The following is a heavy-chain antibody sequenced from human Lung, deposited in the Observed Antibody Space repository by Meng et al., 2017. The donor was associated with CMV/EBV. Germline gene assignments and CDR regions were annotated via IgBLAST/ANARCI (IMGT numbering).Heavy chain of an antibody. CDR1: GGSISSGDYY. J-gene: IGHJ4*02. D-gene: IGHD5-18*01. V-gene: IGHV4-30-4*08. Sequence: QVQRQASGPGLVKPSQTLSLTCTVSGGSISSGDYYWSWIRQPPGKGLEWIGYIYYSGSTYYNPSLKSRVTISVDTSKNQFSLKLSSVTAADTAVYYCARALDTAMVTFDYWGQGTLVTVSS. CDR2: IYYSGST. CDR3: ARALDTAMVTFDY.